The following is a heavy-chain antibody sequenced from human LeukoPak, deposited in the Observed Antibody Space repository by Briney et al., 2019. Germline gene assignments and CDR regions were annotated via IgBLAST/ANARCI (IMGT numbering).Heavy chain of an antibody. D-gene: IGHD6-19*01. V-gene: IGHV4-39*01. CDR2: IYYSGST. Sequence: SETLSLTCTVSGGSISSSSYYWGWIRQPPGKGLEWIGSIYYSGSTYYNPSLKSRVTISVDTSKNQFSLKLSSVTAADTAVYYCARQPKGSSGWWRERYYFDYWGQGTLVTVSS. J-gene: IGHJ4*02. CDR3: ARQPKGSSGWWRERYYFDY. CDR1: GGSISSSSYY.